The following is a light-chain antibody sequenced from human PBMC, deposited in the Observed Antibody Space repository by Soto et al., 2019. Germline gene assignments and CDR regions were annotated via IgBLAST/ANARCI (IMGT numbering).Light chain of an antibody. CDR1: QNINNW. CDR3: QQYNSYSWT. Sequence: DIQMTQSPSTLSGSVGDRVTITCRASQNINNWLAWYQQKPGKAPNPLIYEASSLESGVPSRFGGSRSGTEFTLTISSLQPEDFATYYCQQYNSYSWTFGQGTKADI. J-gene: IGKJ1*01. V-gene: IGKV1-5*03. CDR2: EAS.